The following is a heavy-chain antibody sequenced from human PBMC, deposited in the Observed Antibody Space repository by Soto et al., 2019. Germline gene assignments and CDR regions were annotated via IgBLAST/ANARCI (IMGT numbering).Heavy chain of an antibody. CDR1: GFTFSNAW. V-gene: IGHV3-15*01. CDR2: IKRISDGGTT. Sequence: GSLRLSCSASGFTFSNAWMIWVRQAPGKGLEWVGRIKRISDGGTTDYAAPVKGRFTISRDDSANTLYLQMNNLKTEDTAVYFCAVNDYLDYWGQGALVTVSS. J-gene: IGHJ4*02. CDR3: AVNDYLDY.